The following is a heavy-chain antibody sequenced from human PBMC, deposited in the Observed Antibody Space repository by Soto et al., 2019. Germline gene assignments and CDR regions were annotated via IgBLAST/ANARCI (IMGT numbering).Heavy chain of an antibody. CDR1: GGTFSSYT. V-gene: IGHV1-69*04. J-gene: IGHJ4*02. CDR3: ARDLESGLYGKFDY. CDR2: IIPILGIA. D-gene: IGHD3-10*01. Sequence: SVKVSCKASGGTFSSYTISWVRQAPGQGLEWMGRIIPILGIANYAQKFQGRVTITADKSTSTAYMELSSLRSEDTAVYYCARDLESGLYGKFDYWGQGILVTVSS.